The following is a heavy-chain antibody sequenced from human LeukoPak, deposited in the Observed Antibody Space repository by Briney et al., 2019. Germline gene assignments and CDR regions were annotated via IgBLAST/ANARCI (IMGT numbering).Heavy chain of an antibody. CDR2: INPNNGGT. Sequence: ASVKVSCKASGYTFTGYYMHWVRQAPGQGLEWMGWINPNNGGTNYAQKFQGRVTMTRDTSISTAYMELSRLRSDDTAVYYCAQTGIAAAGTNYYYYGMDVWGQGTTVTVSS. CDR1: GYTFTGYY. J-gene: IGHJ6*02. D-gene: IGHD6-13*01. V-gene: IGHV1-2*02. CDR3: AQTGIAAAGTNYYYYGMDV.